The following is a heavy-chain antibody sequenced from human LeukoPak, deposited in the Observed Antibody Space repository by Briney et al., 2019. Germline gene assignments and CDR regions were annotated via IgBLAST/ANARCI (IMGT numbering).Heavy chain of an antibody. Sequence: GGSLRLSCAASGFTVSAYAMHWVRQAPGKGLEWVAVISYDGSNKYYADSVKGRFTISRDNSKNTLYLQMNSLRAEDTAVYYCARDGGSYPNGLFDYWGQGTLVTVSS. CDR2: ISYDGSNK. CDR1: GFTVSAYA. J-gene: IGHJ4*02. D-gene: IGHD1-26*01. CDR3: ARDGGSYPNGLFDY. V-gene: IGHV3-30*04.